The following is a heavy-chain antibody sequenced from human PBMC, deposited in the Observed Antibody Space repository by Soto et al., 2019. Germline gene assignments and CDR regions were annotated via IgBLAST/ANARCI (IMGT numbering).Heavy chain of an antibody. CDR2: ISSSSSYI. Sequence: EVQLVESGGGLVKPGGSLRLSCAASGFTFSSYSMNWVRQAPGKGLEWVSSISSSSSYIYYADSVKGRFTISRDNAKNSLYLLMNSLRAEDTAVYYCARDQPVYSYGYGLGYWGQGTLVTVSS. V-gene: IGHV3-21*01. J-gene: IGHJ4*02. CDR1: GFTFSSYS. D-gene: IGHD5-18*01. CDR3: ARDQPVYSYGYGLGY.